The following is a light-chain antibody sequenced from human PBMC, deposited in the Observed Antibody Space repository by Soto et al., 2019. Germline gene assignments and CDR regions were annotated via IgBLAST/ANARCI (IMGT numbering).Light chain of an antibody. V-gene: IGKV3-15*01. CDR3: QQYDNWPQM. J-gene: IGKJ1*01. CDR1: QSVSSN. CDR2: GAS. Sequence: EIVMTQSPATLSVSPGERATLSCRASQSVSSNLAWYQHKPGQAPRLLIYGASTRATGIPARFSGSGSGTEFTLTITSLQSEDFAVYYCQQYDNWPQMFGQGTKV.